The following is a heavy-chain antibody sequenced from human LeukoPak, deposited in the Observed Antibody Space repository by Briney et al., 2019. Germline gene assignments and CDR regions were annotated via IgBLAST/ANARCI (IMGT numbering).Heavy chain of an antibody. CDR3: AKTPWDQLLFPFDY. CDR1: GFTFSSYG. D-gene: IGHD2-2*01. CDR2: ISYDGSNK. Sequence: GGSLRLSCAASGFTFSSYGMHWVRQAPGKGLERAAVISYDGSNKYYADSVKGRFTISRDNSKNTLYLQMNSLRAEDTAVYYCAKTPWDQLLFPFDYWGQGTLVTVSS. V-gene: IGHV3-30*18. J-gene: IGHJ4*02.